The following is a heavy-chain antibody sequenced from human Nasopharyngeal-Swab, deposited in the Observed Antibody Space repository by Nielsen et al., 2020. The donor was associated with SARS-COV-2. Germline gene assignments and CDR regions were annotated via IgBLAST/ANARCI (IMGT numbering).Heavy chain of an antibody. V-gene: IGHV3-48*02. Sequence: VRQAPGKGLEWVSYISSSSRTKYYADSVKGRFTISRDNAKNSLYLQMNSLRDEDTAVYYCARDAIVVVPAAIQYWGQGTLVTVSS. CDR3: ARDAIVVVPAAIQY. CDR2: ISSSSRTK. D-gene: IGHD2-2*02. J-gene: IGHJ4*02.